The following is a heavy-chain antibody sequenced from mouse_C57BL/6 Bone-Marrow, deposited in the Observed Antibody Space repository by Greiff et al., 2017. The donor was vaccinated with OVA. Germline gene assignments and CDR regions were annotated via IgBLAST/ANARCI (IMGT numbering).Heavy chain of an antibody. Sequence: QVKLQQSGAELLKPGASVKISCKASGYDFNSYWLNWVKQRPGQGLEWIGWSDPSDRDTNYNRKFKGKATLTADKSSRTAYMQLSSLTSEDSAVYYCARIPSERPFAYWGQGTPVTVTA. J-gene: IGHJ3*01. CDR1: GYDFNSYW. CDR3: ARIPSERPFAY. V-gene: IGHV1-82*01. CDR2: SDPSDRDT.